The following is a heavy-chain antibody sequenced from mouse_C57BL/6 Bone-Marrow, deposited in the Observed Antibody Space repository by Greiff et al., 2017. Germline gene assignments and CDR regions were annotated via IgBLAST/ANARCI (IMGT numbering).Heavy chain of an antibody. CDR1: GYTFTSYW. D-gene: IGHD1-2*01. J-gene: IGHJ4*01. CDR2: IDPSDSYT. Sequence: QVQLQQPGAELVMPGASVKLSCKASGYTFTSYWMHWVKQRPGQGLEWIGEIDPSDSYTNYNQKFKGKSTLTVDKSSSTAYMQLSSLTSEDSAVYYCARTDYCCAMDYWGQGTSVTVSS. V-gene: IGHV1-69*01. CDR3: ARTDYCCAMDY.